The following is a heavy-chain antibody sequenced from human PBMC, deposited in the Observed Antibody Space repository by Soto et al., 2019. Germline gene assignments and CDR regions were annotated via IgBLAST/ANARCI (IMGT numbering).Heavy chain of an antibody. CDR3: AREDSIIIPAVSDF. CDR2: ISKSDYT. V-gene: IGHV3-21*01. D-gene: IGHD2-2*01. J-gene: IGHJ4*02. CDR1: GFAFNNYG. Sequence: PGGALSLTCTFSGFAFNNYGINWVCQAPGKGLEWVSSISKSDYTYYSDSVKGRFTISRDNAKNSVSLQMNTLRVEDTAVYYCAREDSIIIPAVSDFWGPGTLVTVS.